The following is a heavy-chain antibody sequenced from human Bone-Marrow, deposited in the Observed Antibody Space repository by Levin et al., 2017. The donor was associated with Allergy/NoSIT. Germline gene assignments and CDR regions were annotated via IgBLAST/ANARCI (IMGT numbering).Heavy chain of an antibody. V-gene: IGHV3-9*01. CDR3: AKDLFRGYSYGYWGAVDV. D-gene: IGHD5-18*01. CDR1: GFRLDDYA. J-gene: IGHJ3*01. CDR2: ISWNSDII. Sequence: QLGESLKISCAASGFRLDDYALHWVRQRPGKGLEWVAGISWNSDIIDYGDSVKGRFTISRDNAKKFLFLQMESLRDDDTALYYCAKDLFRGYSYGYWGAVDVWGQGTMVTVSS.